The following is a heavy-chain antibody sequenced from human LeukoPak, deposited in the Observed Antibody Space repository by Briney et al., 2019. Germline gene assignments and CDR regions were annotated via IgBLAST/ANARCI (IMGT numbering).Heavy chain of an antibody. J-gene: IGHJ6*02. CDR3: ARSGGWYGSGSYYDYYYYGMDV. D-gene: IGHD3-10*01. CDR1: GFTFSNAW. CDR2: IKSKTDGGTT. Sequence: PGGSLRLSCAASGFTFSNAWMSWVRQAPGKGLEWVGRIKSKTDGGTTDYAAPVKGRFTISRDDSKNTLYLQMNSLKTEDTAVYYCARSGGWYGSGSYYDYYYYGMDVWGQGTTVTVSS. V-gene: IGHV3-15*01.